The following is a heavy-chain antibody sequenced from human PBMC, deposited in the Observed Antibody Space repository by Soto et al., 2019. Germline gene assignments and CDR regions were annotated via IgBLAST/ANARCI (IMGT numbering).Heavy chain of an antibody. Sequence: QVHLQESGPGLVKPSGTLSLTCAVSGGSISSTNWWSWVRQPPGQGLDWIGEIYHSGSTNYNPSLKSRLTISVDKSKNQFFLKLSSVTAADTAVYYCARGGTGSIDYWGQGTLVTVSS. CDR2: IYHSGST. J-gene: IGHJ4*02. CDR1: GGSISSTNW. V-gene: IGHV4-4*02. CDR3: ARGGTGSIDY. D-gene: IGHD1-26*01.